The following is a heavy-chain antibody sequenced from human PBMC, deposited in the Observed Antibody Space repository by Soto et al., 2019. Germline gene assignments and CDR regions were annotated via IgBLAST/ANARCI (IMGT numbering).Heavy chain of an antibody. CDR3: ARVRTAGGGNSDYYYYYGMDV. J-gene: IGHJ6*02. CDR2: IYHSGST. Sequence: SETLSLTCAVSGGSISSSNWWSWVRQPPGKGLEWIGEIYHSGSTNYNPSLKSRVTISVDKSKNQFSLKLSSVTAADTAVYYCARVRTAGGGNSDYYYYYGMDVWGQGTTVIVS. D-gene: IGHD2-21*02. V-gene: IGHV4-4*02. CDR1: GGSISSSNW.